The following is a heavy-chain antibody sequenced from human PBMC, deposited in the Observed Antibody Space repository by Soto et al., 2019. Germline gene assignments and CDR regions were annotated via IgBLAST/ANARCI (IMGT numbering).Heavy chain of an antibody. Sequence: SETLSLTCTVSGGSISSYYWSWIRQPPGKGLEWIGYIYYSGSTNYNPSLKSRVTISVDTSKNQFSLKLSSVTAADTAVYYCAGTKLYSSSLRTGYYFDYWGQGTLVTVSS. J-gene: IGHJ4*02. D-gene: IGHD6-6*01. V-gene: IGHV4-59*08. CDR3: AGTKLYSSSLRTGYYFDY. CDR1: GGSISSYY. CDR2: IYYSGST.